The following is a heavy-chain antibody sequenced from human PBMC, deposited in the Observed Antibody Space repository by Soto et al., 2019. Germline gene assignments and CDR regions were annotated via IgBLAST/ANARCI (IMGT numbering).Heavy chain of an antibody. CDR3: ARLVVGAPRDPDFDF. V-gene: IGHV4-39*01. CDR1: GASLNSRDHF. CDR2: LSSSGTT. D-gene: IGHD1-26*01. J-gene: IGHJ4*02. Sequence: QVQLQETGPGVVKTSETLSVSCAVSGASLNSRDHFWGWIRQSPGKGLEWLASLSSSGTTYYNPSLKSRLTISADISTSHFSLRLTSATVADTAVYYCARLVVGAPRDPDFDFWGQGTLVAVSS.